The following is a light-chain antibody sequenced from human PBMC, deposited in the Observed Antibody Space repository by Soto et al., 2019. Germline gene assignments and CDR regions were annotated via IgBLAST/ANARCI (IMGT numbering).Light chain of an antibody. V-gene: IGKV1-5*01. CDR1: QTISSW. CDR2: AAS. CDR3: QQYDSFPLT. Sequence: IHMAQTPSTLSCPVAERFTITCRARQTISSWLAWYQQKPGKAPKLLIYAASSLQSGVPSRFSGSGSGTEFTLTISSLQPDDSATYYCQQYDSFPLTFGPGSKVDT. J-gene: IGKJ3*01.